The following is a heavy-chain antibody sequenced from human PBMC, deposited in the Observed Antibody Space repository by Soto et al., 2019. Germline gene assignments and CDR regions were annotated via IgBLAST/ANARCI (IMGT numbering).Heavy chain of an antibody. D-gene: IGHD6-13*01. CDR1: GGSISSYY. V-gene: IGHV4-59*08. J-gene: IGHJ4*02. CDR3: ARHGPIAAAGTVFDY. Sequence: SETLSLTCTVSGGSISSYYWSWIRQPPGKGLEWIGYIYYSGSSNYNPSLKSRVTISVDTSKNQFSLKLSSVTAADTAVYYCARHGPIAAAGTVFDYWGQGTLVTVSS. CDR2: IYYSGSS.